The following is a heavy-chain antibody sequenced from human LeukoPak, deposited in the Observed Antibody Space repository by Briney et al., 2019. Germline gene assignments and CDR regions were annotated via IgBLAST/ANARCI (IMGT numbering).Heavy chain of an antibody. Sequence: PSETLSLTCTVSGGSISSNYWSWIRQPPGKGLEWIGYIYYSGRTNYNPSLKSRVTISVDTSKNQFSLKVRSVTAADTAVYYCARLAHGAYVWGTNRLYFFDHWGQGTLVTVSS. J-gene: IGHJ4*02. CDR2: IYYSGRT. CDR1: GGSISSNY. V-gene: IGHV4-59*01. D-gene: IGHD3-16*02. CDR3: ARLAHGAYVWGTNRLYFFDH.